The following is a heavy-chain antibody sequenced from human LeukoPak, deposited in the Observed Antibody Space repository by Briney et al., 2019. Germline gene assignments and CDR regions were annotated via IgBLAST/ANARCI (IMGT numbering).Heavy chain of an antibody. V-gene: IGHV4-34*01. CDR1: GVSFIGYY. D-gene: IGHD3-22*01. CDR2: IHHSGST. J-gene: IGHJ4*02. Sequence: PSETLSLTCDASGVSFIGYYWTWIRQAPEKGLEWIGDIHHSGSTSYNPSLKGRATISLETSKKQFSLKVRSVTAADTAVYYCARGLQVYDSSLVYCDFWGQGTQVIVSS. CDR3: ARGLQVYDSSLVYCDF.